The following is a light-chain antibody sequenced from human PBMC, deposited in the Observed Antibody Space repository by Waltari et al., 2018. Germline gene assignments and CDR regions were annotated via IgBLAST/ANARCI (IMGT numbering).Light chain of an antibody. CDR3: LQYNSKPYS. CDR2: KES. J-gene: IGKJ2*03. CDR1: QTSNTW. V-gene: IGKV1D-16*01. Sequence: DIQMTQSPSSLSASVGDTVTITCRASQTSNTWLAWYQKQPGKAPTLLIYKESSLQSGVTSRFSGSGYGTDFTLNISSLQPEDLATYYCLQYNSKPYSFGQGPRVEIK.